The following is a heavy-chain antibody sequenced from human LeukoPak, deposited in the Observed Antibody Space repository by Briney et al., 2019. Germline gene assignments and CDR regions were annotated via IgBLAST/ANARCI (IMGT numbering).Heavy chain of an antibody. J-gene: IGHJ4*02. CDR3: AKDPGYSYGSYYFDY. CDR2: ISYDGINK. V-gene: IGHV3-30*18. D-gene: IGHD5-18*01. Sequence: GGALRLFYSASGFTFSSYVMHWVRQAPGKGLGWVAVISYDGINKYYADSVKGRFTISRDNSKNTLYLQMNSLRAEDTAVYYCAKDPGYSYGSYYFDYWGQGTLVTVSS. CDR1: GFTFSSYV.